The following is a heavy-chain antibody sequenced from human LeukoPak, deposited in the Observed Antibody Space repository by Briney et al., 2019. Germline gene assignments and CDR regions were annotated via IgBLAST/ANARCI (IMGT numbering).Heavy chain of an antibody. J-gene: IGHJ4*02. V-gene: IGHV4-59*12. CDR1: GGSISSYY. D-gene: IGHD4-17*01. CDR3: ARERTVTTPFDY. Sequence: PSETLSLTCTVSGGSISSYYWSWIRQPPGKGLEWIGYIYYSGNTNYNPSLKSRVTISVDTSKNQFSLKLISVTAADTAVYYCARERTVTTPFDYWGQGTLVTVSS. CDR2: IYYSGNT.